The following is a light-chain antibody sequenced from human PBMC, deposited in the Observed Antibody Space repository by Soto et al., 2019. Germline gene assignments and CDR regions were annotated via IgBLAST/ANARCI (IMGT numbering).Light chain of an antibody. J-gene: IGKJ1*01. CDR1: RSISDF. Sequence: DIQMTQSPSSLSPSVGDSVTITCRASRSISDFLAWYQQKPGKAPEPLIFGASNLKSGVSSRFSGSGSGTEFTLTISRLQPDDVATYYCLQYSSHSWTFGHGTKVDIK. V-gene: IGKV1-5*01. CDR3: LQYSSHSWT. CDR2: GAS.